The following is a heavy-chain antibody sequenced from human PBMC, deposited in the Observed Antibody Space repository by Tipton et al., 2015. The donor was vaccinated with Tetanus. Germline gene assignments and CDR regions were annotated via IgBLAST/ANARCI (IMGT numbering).Heavy chain of an antibody. V-gene: IGHV3-23*01. CDR3: AKAQTPMTTVTSDYNGMDV. J-gene: IGHJ6*02. D-gene: IGHD4-17*01. Sequence: SLRLSCVASGFTFSSYAMSWVRQAPGKGLEWVSAISGPGDTTTYYTDSVKGRFTISRDNSKKTVYLQMNSLRPEDTAVYYCAKAQTPMTTVTSDYNGMDVWGQGTTVTVSS. CDR2: ISGPGDTTT. CDR1: GFTFSSYA.